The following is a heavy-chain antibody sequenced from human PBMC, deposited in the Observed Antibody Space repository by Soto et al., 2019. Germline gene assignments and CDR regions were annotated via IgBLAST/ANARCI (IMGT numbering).Heavy chain of an antibody. CDR2: FFYSRNT. Sequence: SETLSLTCTVSGGSISSTSSYWGWIRQPPGKGLEWIGSFFYSRNTYYNPSLKSRVTISVDTSKMQFSLNLTSVTAADTAVYYCARPVEWELLYYFDQWGKGTPVTVS. V-gene: IGHV4-39*01. D-gene: IGHD1-26*01. J-gene: IGHJ4*02. CDR3: ARPVEWELLYYFDQ. CDR1: GGSISSTSSY.